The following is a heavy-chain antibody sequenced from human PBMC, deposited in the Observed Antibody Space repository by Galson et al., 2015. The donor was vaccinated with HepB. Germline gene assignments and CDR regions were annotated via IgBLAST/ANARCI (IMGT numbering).Heavy chain of an antibody. D-gene: IGHD2-2*01. CDR2: IWSDGSDK. J-gene: IGHJ4*02. Sequence: SLRLSCATSGFTFTKYGMHWVRQAPGKGLEWVALIWSDGSDKNYADSVKGRFTISRDNSKNTVSLQMDSLRAEDTAVYYCARDSTYCGSPSCSRMGPNYWGQGTLVTVSS. CDR3: ARDSTYCGSPSCSRMGPNY. V-gene: IGHV3-33*01. CDR1: GFTFTKYG.